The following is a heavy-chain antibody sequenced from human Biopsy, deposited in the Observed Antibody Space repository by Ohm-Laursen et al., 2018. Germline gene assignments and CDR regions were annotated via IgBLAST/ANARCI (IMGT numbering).Heavy chain of an antibody. D-gene: IGHD1-26*01. CDR2: IIPMFGTA. J-gene: IGHJ4*02. Sequence: SSVKVSCKASGYTFAGYYLRWVRQAPGHGLEWMGGIIPMFGTANYAQMFQGRVTISADESTSTSYMELSSLTTEDTAIYYCARGPHSGSHSCFDYWGRGTLVTVSS. CDR3: ARGPHSGSHSCFDY. CDR1: GYTFAGYY. V-gene: IGHV1-69*01.